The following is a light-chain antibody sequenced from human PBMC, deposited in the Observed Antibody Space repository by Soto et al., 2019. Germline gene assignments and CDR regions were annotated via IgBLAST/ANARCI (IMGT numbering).Light chain of an antibody. J-gene: IGLJ1*01. CDR2: EVS. CDR1: SSDVGSDNL. CDR3: CSYAGSITYV. V-gene: IGLV2-23*02. Sequence: QSALTQPASVSGSPGQSITISYTGTSSDVGSDNLVSWYQQHPGKAPKFIIYEVSQRPAGVSYRFSGSKSGNTAYLTISGLQAEDEADYYCCSYAGSITYVFGTGTKVTVL.